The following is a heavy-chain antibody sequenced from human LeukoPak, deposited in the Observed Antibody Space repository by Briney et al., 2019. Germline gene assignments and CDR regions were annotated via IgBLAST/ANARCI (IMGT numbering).Heavy chain of an antibody. CDR1: GGYALSELS. V-gene: IGHV1-24*01. J-gene: IGHJ4*02. CDR3: ATSDSSGYLDF. CDR2: FDPENVKT. Sequence: GASVKVSCKVSGGYALSELSLNWVRQAPGKGLEWMGGFDPENVKTMYAQKFQGRVTMTEDPSTDTAYMELSSLRSEDTAVYYCATSDSSGYLDFWGQGTLVTVSS. D-gene: IGHD3-22*01.